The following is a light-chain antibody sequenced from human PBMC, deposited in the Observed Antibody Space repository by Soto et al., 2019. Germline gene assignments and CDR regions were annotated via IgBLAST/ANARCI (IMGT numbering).Light chain of an antibody. CDR2: GAS. V-gene: IGKV3-20*01. J-gene: IGKJ1*01. CDR3: HQYDSWT. CDR1: QSLSSSY. Sequence: EIVLTQSPGTLSLSPGERATLSCRASQSLSSSYLAWYQQKPGQAPRLLIYGASSRAIGIPDRFSGSGSGTDFTLTISRLEPEDFAVYYCHQYDSWTFGQGTKV.